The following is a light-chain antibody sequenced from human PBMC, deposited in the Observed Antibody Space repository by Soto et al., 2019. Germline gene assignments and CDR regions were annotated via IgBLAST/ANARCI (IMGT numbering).Light chain of an antibody. Sequence: EIVLTQSPATLSLSPGERATLSCRASQSVSSYLAWYQQKPGQAPRLLIHDASIRATGIPARFSGSGSGTDFALTISSLEPGDWAVYYGQHRSGFTFGPGTKVDIK. CDR1: QSVSSY. CDR3: QHRSGFT. CDR2: DAS. J-gene: IGKJ3*01. V-gene: IGKV3-11*01.